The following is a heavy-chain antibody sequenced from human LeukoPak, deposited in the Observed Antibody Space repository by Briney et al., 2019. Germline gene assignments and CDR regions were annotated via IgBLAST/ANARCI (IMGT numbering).Heavy chain of an antibody. CDR1: GYTFISYG. Sequence: ASVKVSCKASGYTFISYGISWVRQAPGQGLEWMGWISAYNGNTNYAQKLQGRVTMTTDTSTSTAYMELRSLRSDDTAVYYCARATRFLEWLSIYYFDYWGQGTLVTVSS. CDR3: ARATRFLEWLSIYYFDY. V-gene: IGHV1-18*01. D-gene: IGHD3-3*01. J-gene: IGHJ4*02. CDR2: ISAYNGNT.